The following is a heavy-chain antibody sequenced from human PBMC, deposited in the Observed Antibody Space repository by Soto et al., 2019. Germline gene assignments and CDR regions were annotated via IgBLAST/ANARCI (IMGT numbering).Heavy chain of an antibody. CDR2: ISGSGGST. D-gene: IGHD2-2*01. J-gene: IGHJ4*02. CDR3: AKDPWVGYQLLNEAY. V-gene: IGHV3-23*01. Sequence: GGSLRLSCAASGFTFSSYAMSWVRQAPGKGLEWVSAISGSGGSTYYADSVKGRFTISRDNSKNTLYLQMNSLRAEDTAVYYCAKDPWVGYQLLNEAYWGQGTLVTVSS. CDR1: GFTFSSYA.